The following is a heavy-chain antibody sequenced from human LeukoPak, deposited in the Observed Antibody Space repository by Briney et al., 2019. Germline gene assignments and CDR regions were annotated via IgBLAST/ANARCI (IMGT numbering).Heavy chain of an antibody. J-gene: IGHJ4*02. V-gene: IGHV1-69*13. D-gene: IGHD6-6*01. CDR3: ARGAAGAARKFDY. CDR1: GGTFSSYA. CDR2: IIPIFGTA. Sequence: SVKVSCKASGGTFSSYAISWVRQAPGQGLEWMGGIIPIFGTANYAQKFQGRVTITADESTSTAYMELSSLRSEDTAVYYGARGAAGAARKFDYWGEGTLVTVSS.